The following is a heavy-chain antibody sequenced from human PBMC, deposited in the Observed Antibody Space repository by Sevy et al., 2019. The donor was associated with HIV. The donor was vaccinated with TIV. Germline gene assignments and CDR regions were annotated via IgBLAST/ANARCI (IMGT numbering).Heavy chain of an antibody. CDR3: ARLSSCGGDCYYFDY. CDR1: GFTFSHYA. Sequence: GGSLRLSCAASGFTFSHYALHWVRQAPCKGLEWVAIMSYVGNSENYADSVKGRFTISRDNSKNALYLQMNSLRAEDTAVYYCARLSSCGGDCYYFDYWGQGTLVTVSS. CDR2: MSYVGNSE. V-gene: IGHV3-30*04. J-gene: IGHJ4*02. D-gene: IGHD2-21*02.